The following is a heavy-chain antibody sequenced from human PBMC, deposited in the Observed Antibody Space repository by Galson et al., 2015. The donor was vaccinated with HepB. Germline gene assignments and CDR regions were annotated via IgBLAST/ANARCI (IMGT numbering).Heavy chain of an antibody. V-gene: IGHV3-7*03. CDR2: IKQDGSDT. CDR3: AKDPGDFWSATRDY. J-gene: IGHJ4*02. CDR1: GFSFSSDW. Sequence: SLRLSCAASGFSFSSDWMTWVRQPPGKGLEWVANIKQDGSDTAYPDSVKGRFTISRDNSKNTLYLQMNSLRAEDTAVYYCAKDPGDFWSATRDYWGQGPLVTVS. D-gene: IGHD3-3*01.